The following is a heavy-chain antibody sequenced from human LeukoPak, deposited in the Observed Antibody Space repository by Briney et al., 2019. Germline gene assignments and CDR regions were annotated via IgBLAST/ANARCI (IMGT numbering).Heavy chain of an antibody. D-gene: IGHD3-22*01. CDR1: GFTFNTYP. V-gene: IGHV3-30*02. CDR2: IQDDGAKT. CDR3: ATQTITLVVVISPFDY. Sequence: AGGSLRLSCAASGFTFNTYPMHWVRQAPGKGLEWVALIQDDGAKTNYADSVRGRSTISRDSSRSTVYLQMNSLKPDDTAVYYCATQTITLVVVISPFDYWGQGALVTVSS. J-gene: IGHJ4*02.